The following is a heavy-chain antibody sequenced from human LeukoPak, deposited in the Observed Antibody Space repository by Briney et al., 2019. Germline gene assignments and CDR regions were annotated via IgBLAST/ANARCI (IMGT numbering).Heavy chain of an antibody. CDR1: GGSITSGYY. CDR3: ARHSRRCSSTTCYTGAFDI. CDR2: VYHSGDT. V-gene: IGHV4-38-2*02. D-gene: IGHD2-2*02. J-gene: IGHJ3*02. Sequence: SETLSLTCTVSGGSITSGYYWGWIRQPPGKGLECIGSVYHSGDTYYNPPLKSRVTISVDTSENQFSLKLTSVTAADTALYFCARHSRRCSSTTCYTGAFDIWGPGTVVTVSS.